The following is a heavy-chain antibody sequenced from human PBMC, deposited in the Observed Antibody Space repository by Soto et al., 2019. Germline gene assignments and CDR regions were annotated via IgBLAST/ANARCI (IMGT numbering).Heavy chain of an antibody. Sequence: GGSLRLSCAASGFIFRTYGMHWVRQAPGKGLEWVALILNDGSSEYYADSVKGRFTISRDNSKNMLYLQMNSLRVEDTAMYYCANGRYSSPPGMDVWGQGTTVTVSS. CDR2: ILNDGSSE. CDR1: GFIFRTYG. CDR3: ANGRYSSPPGMDV. V-gene: IGHV3-30*18. D-gene: IGHD2-15*01. J-gene: IGHJ6*02.